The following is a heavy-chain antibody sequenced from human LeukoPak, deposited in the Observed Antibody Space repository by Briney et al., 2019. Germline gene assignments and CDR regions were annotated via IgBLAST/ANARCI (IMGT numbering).Heavy chain of an antibody. J-gene: IGHJ2*01. V-gene: IGHV4-34*01. CDR2: INHSGST. CDR3: ARRIGYSSGWPHWYFDV. CDR1: GGSFSGYF. Sequence: SETLSLTCAVYGGSFSGYFWSWVRQPPGKGLEWLGEINHSGSTNYNPSLKSRVTISVDTSKNQFSLKLGSVTAADTAVYYCARRIGYSSGWPHWYFDVWGRGTLVTVSS. D-gene: IGHD6-19*01.